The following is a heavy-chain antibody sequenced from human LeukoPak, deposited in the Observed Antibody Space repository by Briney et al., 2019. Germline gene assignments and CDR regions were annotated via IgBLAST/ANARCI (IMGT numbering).Heavy chain of an antibody. D-gene: IGHD3-22*01. CDR2: IYYSGST. CDR1: GGSISSSSYY. V-gene: IGHV4-39*01. J-gene: IGHJ4*02. CDR3: ARNTYYYDSSGYYDY. Sequence: SETLSLTCTVSGGSISSSSYYWGWIRQPPGKGLEWIGSIYYSGSTYYNPSLKSRVTISVDTSKNQFSLKLSSVTATDTAVYYCARNTYYYDSSGYYDYWGQGTLVTVSS.